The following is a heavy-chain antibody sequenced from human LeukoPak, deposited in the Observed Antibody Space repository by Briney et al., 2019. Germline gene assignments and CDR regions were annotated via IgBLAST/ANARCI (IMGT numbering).Heavy chain of an antibody. J-gene: IGHJ4*02. CDR1: GYTFTGYY. D-gene: IGHD4-11*01. CDR3: ARDHFAGTYSNHY. V-gene: IGHV1-2*06. CDR2: INPNSGGT. Sequence: ASVKVSCKASGYTFTGYYIHWVRQAPGQGLEWMGRINPNSGGTSSAEKFQGRVTMTRDTSITTAYMEPSRLTSDDTAVYYCARDHFAGTYSNHYWGQGTLVTVSS.